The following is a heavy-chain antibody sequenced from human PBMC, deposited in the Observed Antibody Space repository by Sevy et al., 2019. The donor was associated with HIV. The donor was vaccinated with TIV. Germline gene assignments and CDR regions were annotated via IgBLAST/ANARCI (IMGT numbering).Heavy chain of an antibody. V-gene: IGHV3-74*01. J-gene: IGHJ4*02. Sequence: GGSLRLSCAASGFNFYIYWIYWVRQAPGKGLVWVSRINSDGGSTSHADSVKGRFTISRDNAKNTVYLQMGSLRAEDTAVYYCARGTAGTFDYWGQGTLVTVSS. CDR1: GFNFYIYW. CDR3: ARGTAGTFDY. CDR2: INSDGGST. D-gene: IGHD1-1*01.